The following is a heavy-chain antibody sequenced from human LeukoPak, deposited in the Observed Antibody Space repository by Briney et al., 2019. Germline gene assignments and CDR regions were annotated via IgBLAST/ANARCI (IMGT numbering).Heavy chain of an antibody. CDR1: GYTLTELS. CDR2: FDPEDGET. J-gene: IGHJ5*02. Sequence: ASVKVSCKVSGYTLTELSMHWVRQAPGKGLEWMGGFDPEDGETIYAQKFQGRVTMTEDTSTDTAYMELSSLRSEDTAVYYCARDLYGGTSATFDNWGQGTLVTVSS. D-gene: IGHD4-23*01. V-gene: IGHV1-24*01. CDR3: ARDLYGGTSATFDN.